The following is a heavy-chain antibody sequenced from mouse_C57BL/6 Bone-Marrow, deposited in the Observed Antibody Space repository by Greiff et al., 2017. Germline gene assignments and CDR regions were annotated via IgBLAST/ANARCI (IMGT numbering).Heavy chain of an antibody. CDR3: AYYSNSFAY. V-gene: IGHV1-61*01. J-gene: IGHJ3*01. CDR1: GYTFTSYW. Sequence: QVQLQQPGAELVRPGSSVKLSCKASGYTFTSYWMDWVKQRPGQGLEWIGNIYPSDSETHYNQKFKDKATLTVDKSSSTSFMQLSSVTSVDSAVYYCAYYSNSFAYGGQGTLVTVSA. CDR2: IYPSDSET. D-gene: IGHD2-5*01.